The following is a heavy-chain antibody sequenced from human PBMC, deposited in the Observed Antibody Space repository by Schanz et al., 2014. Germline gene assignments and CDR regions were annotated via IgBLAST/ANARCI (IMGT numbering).Heavy chain of an antibody. Sequence: EVQLLESGGGLVQPGGSLRLSCAASGFTFSSYAMSWVRQAPGKGLEWVSALSGSGGSTYYADSVKGRFTISRDNSKNTLYLQMNSLRAEDTAVYYCARANYRRKINFDYWGRGTLVNVSS. CDR1: GFTFSSYA. J-gene: IGHJ4*02. D-gene: IGHD3-10*01. CDR2: LSGSGGST. CDR3: ARANYRRKINFDY. V-gene: IGHV3-23*01.